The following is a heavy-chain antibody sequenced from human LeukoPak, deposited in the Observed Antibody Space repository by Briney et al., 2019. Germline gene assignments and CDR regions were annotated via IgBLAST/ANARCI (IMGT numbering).Heavy chain of an antibody. CDR2: IGTAGDI. CDR1: GFTFSNYY. J-gene: IGHJ6*03. CDR3: ARDRGRYMDV. V-gene: IGHV3-13*01. Sequence: PGGSLRLSCAASGFTFSNYYMHWVRQATGKGLEWVSGIGTAGDIYYPGSVKGRFTISRESAKNSLYLQMNSLRAGDTAVYYCARDRGRYMDVWGKGTTVTISS. D-gene: IGHD6-25*01.